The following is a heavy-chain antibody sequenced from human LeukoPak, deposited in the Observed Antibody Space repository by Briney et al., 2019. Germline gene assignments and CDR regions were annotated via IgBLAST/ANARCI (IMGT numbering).Heavy chain of an antibody. Sequence: GGSLRLSCAASGFTVSSYWMSWVRQAPGKGLEWVANIKQDGSEKYYVDSVKGRFTISRDSAKNSLYLQVNSLRAEDTAVYYCASTTISPVGGMDVWGQGTTVTVSS. D-gene: IGHD2/OR15-2a*01. CDR1: GFTVSSYW. V-gene: IGHV3-7*05. J-gene: IGHJ6*02. CDR2: IKQDGSEK. CDR3: ASTTISPVGGMDV.